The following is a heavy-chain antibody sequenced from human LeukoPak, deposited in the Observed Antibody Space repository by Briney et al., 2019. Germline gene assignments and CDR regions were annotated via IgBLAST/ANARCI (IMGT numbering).Heavy chain of an antibody. D-gene: IGHD3-16*02. V-gene: IGHV3-33*01. CDR1: GFIFGNYG. CDR3: ARKARTYYDYVWGSYRRAEYFQH. CDR2: IWFDGSKQ. J-gene: IGHJ1*01. Sequence: GGSLRLSCSASGFIFGNYGMHWVRQAPGKGLEWVTQIWFDGSKQYYTDSVKGRFTISRDNAKNSLYLQMNSLRAEDTAVYYCARKARTYYDYVWGSYRRAEYFQHWGQGTLVTVSS.